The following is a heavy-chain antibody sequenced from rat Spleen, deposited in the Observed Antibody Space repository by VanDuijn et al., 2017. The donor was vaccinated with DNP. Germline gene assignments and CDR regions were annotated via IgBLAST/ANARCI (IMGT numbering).Heavy chain of an antibody. V-gene: IGHV5-7*01. CDR3: ARPDY. CDR1: GFTFSDYN. J-gene: IGHJ2*01. CDR2: LSHDGMST. Sequence: EVQLVESGGDLVQPGGSLKLSCAASGFTFSDYNMAWVRQAPKKGLEWVATLSHDGMSTDYGDSVKGRFTISRDNAKSTLYLQMDSLRSEDTATYYCARPDYWGQGVMVTVSS.